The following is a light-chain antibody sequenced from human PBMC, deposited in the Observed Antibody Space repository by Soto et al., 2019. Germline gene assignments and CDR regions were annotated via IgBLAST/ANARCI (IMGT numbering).Light chain of an antibody. CDR2: EVD. CDR1: SSDVGHYNF. Sequence: LAQPASVSGSPGQSITISCTGSSSDVGHYNFVSWYQQHPTKAPKLMIYEVDKRPSGVPYRFSGSKSANTASLTISGLQPEDEADYYCSSYTSTNTYVFGTGTKVTVL. V-gene: IGLV2-14*01. CDR3: SSYTSTNTYV. J-gene: IGLJ1*01.